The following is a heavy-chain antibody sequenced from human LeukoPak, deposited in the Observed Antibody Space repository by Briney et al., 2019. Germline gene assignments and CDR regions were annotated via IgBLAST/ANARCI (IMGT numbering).Heavy chain of an antibody. CDR1: GYTFTGYY. J-gene: IGHJ4*02. D-gene: IGHD3-22*01. Sequence: ASVKVSCKASGYTFTGYYMHWVRQAPGQGLEWMGWINPNSGGTNYAQKFQGRVTMTRDTSISTAYMELSRLRSDDTAVYYCARDHVVVVIRPLYYFDYWGQGTLVTVSS. V-gene: IGHV1-2*02. CDR3: ARDHVVVVIRPLYYFDY. CDR2: INPNSGGT.